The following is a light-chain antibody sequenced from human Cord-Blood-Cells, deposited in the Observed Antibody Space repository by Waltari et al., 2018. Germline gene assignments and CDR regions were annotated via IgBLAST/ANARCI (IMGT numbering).Light chain of an antibody. Sequence: NFMLTQPHSVSESPGKTVTISCTRSSGSIASNYVQWYQQRPGSSPTTVIYEDNQRPSGVPDRFSGSIDISSNSASLTISGLKTEDEADYYCQSYDSSNSWVFGGGTKLTVL. J-gene: IGLJ3*02. V-gene: IGLV6-57*01. CDR2: EDN. CDR3: QSYDSSNSWV. CDR1: SGSIASNY.